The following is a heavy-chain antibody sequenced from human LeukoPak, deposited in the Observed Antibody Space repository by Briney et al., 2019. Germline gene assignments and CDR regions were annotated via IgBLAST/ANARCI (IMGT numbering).Heavy chain of an antibody. CDR2: IYSCGTT. J-gene: IGHJ2*01. CDR1: GLTLCTKY. D-gene: IGHD3-3*02. V-gene: IGHV3-53*01. CDR3: ARLGDHFHWNLDL. Sequence: GGSLTLSCAASGLTLCTKYMNCPPQAPGKGGVCGSIIYSCGTTYYEDSVHGRLTISRDNSNNTLSLQMHSLRAADTAVYFCARLGDHFHWNLDLWGRGTLVTVSS.